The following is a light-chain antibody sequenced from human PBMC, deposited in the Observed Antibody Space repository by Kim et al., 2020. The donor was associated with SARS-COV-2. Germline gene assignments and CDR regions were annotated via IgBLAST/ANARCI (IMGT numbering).Light chain of an antibody. CDR1: QSVLYSSNNKNY. CDR2: WAS. CDR3: QQYYSTPLT. J-gene: IGKJ4*01. V-gene: IGKV4-1*01. Sequence: ATINCKSSQSVLYSSNNKNYLAWYQQKPGQPPKLLIYWASTRESGVPDRFSGSGSGTDFTLTISSRQAEDVAVYYCQQYYSTPLTFGGGTKVEIK.